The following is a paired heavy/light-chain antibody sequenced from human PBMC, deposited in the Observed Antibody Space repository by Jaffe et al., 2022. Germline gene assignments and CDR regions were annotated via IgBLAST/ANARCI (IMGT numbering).Light chain of an antibody. CDR3: AAWDDSLSAYL. J-gene: IGLJ1*01. Sequence: QSVLTQPPSASGTPGQRVTISCSGSSSNIGSSYVFWYQQFPGTAPKLLLYRNSQRPSGVPDRFSGSKSGTSASLAISGLRSEDEADYYCAAWDDSLSAYLFGTGTKVTVL. CDR1: SSNIGSSY. V-gene: IGLV1-47*01. CDR2: RNS.
Heavy chain of an antibody. J-gene: IGHJ4*02. V-gene: IGHV7-4-1*02. CDR1: GYTFSNSD. CDR3: ARGLRVVRFDY. D-gene: IGHD4-17*01. CDR2: INTNTGNP. Sequence: QVQLVQSGSELKKPGASVKISCKASGYTFSNSDLNWVRQAPGQGLEWMGRINTNTGNPTYAQNFTGRFVFSLDSSVSTAYLQISSLKADDTAVYYCARGLRVVRFDYWGQGSLVTVSS.